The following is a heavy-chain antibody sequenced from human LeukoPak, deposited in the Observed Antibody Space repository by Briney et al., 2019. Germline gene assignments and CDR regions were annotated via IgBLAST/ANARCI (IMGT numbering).Heavy chain of an antibody. D-gene: IGHD4-17*01. J-gene: IGHJ3*02. CDR1: GYSISTSNY. Sequence: SETLSLTCAVSGYSISTSNYWAWIRQPPGKGLEWIGHIYYSGGINYNPSLKSRVTMSVDTSKNQFSLKLSSVTAVDTAVYYCARKTTTGPTKAAFDIWGQGTMLTVSS. V-gene: IGHV4-28*05. CDR2: IYYSGGI. CDR3: ARKTTTGPTKAAFDI.